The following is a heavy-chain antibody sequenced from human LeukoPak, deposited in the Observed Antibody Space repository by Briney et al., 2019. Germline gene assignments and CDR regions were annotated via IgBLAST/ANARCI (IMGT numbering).Heavy chain of an antibody. CDR3: ARDGDSSGWAYYYYYYGMDV. D-gene: IGHD6-19*01. J-gene: IGHJ6*04. CDR1: GFTFSSYW. CDR2: IKQDGSEK. Sequence: GGSLRLSCAASGFTFSSYWMSWVRQAPGKGLEWVVNIKQDGSEKYYVDSVKGRFTISRDNAKNSLYLQINSLRAEDTAVYYCARDGDSSGWAYYYYYYGMDVWGKGTTVTVSS. V-gene: IGHV3-7*03.